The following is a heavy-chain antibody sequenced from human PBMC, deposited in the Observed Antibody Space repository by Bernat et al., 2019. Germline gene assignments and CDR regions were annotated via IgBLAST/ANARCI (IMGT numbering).Heavy chain of an antibody. CDR3: ARGGYYDSSGYYGWFDP. Sequence: QVQLVESGGGLVKPGGSLRLSCAASGFTFSDYYMSWIRQAPGKGLEWVSYISSSSSYTNSADSVKGRFTISSDNAKNSLYLQMNSLRAEDTAVYYCARGGYYDSSGYYGWFDPWGQGTLVTVSS. CDR1: GFTFSDYY. V-gene: IGHV3-11*06. J-gene: IGHJ5*02. D-gene: IGHD3-22*01. CDR2: ISSSSSYT.